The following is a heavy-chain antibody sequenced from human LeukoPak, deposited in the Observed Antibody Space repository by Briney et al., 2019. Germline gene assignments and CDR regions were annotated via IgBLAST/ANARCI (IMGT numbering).Heavy chain of an antibody. CDR3: ARRYCSGGSCRDYGDYYFDY. J-gene: IGHJ4*02. CDR2: INQSGST. V-gene: IGHV4-34*01. D-gene: IGHD2-15*01. CDR1: GGSFSGYY. Sequence: SETLSLTCAVYGGSFSGYYWSWIRQPPGKGLEWIGEINQSGSTNYNPSLKSRVTISVDTSKNQFSLKLSSVTAADTAVYYCARRYCSGGSCRDYGDYYFDYWGQGTLVTVSS.